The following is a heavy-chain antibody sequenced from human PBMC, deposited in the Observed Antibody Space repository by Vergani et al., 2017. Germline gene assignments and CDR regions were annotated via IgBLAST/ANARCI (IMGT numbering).Heavy chain of an antibody. J-gene: IGHJ2*01. V-gene: IGHV3-30-3*01. CDR1: GFTFSSYA. CDR2: ISYDGSNK. CDR3: ARSPNWYFDL. Sequence: QVQLVESGGGVVQPGRSLRLSCAASGFTFSSYAMHWVRQAPGKGLEWVAVISYDGSNKYYADSVKGRFTISRDNSKNTLYLQMNSLRAGDTAVYYCARSPNWYFDLWGRGTLVTVSS.